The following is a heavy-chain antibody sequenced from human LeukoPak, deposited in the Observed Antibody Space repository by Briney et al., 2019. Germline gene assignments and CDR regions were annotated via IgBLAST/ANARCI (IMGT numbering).Heavy chain of an antibody. CDR1: GGSFSGYY. J-gene: IGHJ6*02. CDR3: ARLRPYYYYGMDV. CDR2: INHSGST. Sequence: SETLSLTCAVYGGSFSGYYWSWIRQPPGKGLEWIGEINHSGSTNYNPSLKSRVTISVDTSKNQFSLKLSPVTAANTAVYYCARLRPYYYYGMDVWGQGTTVTVSS. V-gene: IGHV4-34*01.